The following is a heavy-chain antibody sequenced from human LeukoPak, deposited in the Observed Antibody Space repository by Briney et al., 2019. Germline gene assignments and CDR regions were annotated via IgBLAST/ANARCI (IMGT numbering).Heavy chain of an antibody. CDR1: GFTVSSNY. CDR2: IYSGGST. J-gene: IGHJ6*03. CDR3: AKVLEPYYYYMDV. D-gene: IGHD1-1*01. V-gene: IGHV3-53*05. Sequence: GGSLRLSCAASGFTVSSNYMSWVRQAPGKGLEWVSVIYSGGSTYYADSVKGRFTISGDNSKNTLYLQMNSLRAEDTAVYYCAKVLEPYYYYMDVWGKGTTVTISS.